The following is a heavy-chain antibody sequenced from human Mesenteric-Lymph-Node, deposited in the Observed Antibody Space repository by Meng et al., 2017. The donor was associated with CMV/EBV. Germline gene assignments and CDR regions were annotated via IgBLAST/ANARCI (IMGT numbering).Heavy chain of an antibody. J-gene: IGHJ6*02. D-gene: IGHD6-13*01. CDR3: ARGDSSSWEYYYYYYGMDV. CDR1: GYTFTGYY. CDR2: INPNSGGT. Sequence: ASVKVFCKASGYTFTGYYMHWVRQAPGQGLEWMGWINPNSGGTNYAQKFQGRVTMTRDTSISTAYMELSRLRSDDTAVYYCARGDSSSWEYYYYYYGMDVWGQGTTVTVSS. V-gene: IGHV1-2*02.